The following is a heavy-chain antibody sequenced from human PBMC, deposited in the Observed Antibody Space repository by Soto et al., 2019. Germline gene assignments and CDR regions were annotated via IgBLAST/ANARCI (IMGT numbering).Heavy chain of an antibody. CDR1: GFTFSSYE. CDR2: ISSSGSTI. CDR3: ARDGVEMATMNLHFDL. Sequence: LRLSCAASGFTFSSYEMNWVRQAPGKGLEWVSYISSSGSTIYYADSVKGRFTISRDNAKNSLYLQMNSLRAEDTAVYYCARDGVEMATMNLHFDLWGRGTLVTVSS. D-gene: IGHD5-12*01. J-gene: IGHJ2*01. V-gene: IGHV3-48*03.